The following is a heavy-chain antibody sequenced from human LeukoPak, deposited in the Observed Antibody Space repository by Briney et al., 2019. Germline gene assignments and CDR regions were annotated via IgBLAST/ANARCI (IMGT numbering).Heavy chain of an antibody. V-gene: IGHV3-49*03. CDR1: GFTFGDYA. CDR3: TRDSSGWLFDY. CDR2: IRSKAYGGTT. J-gene: IGHJ4*02. D-gene: IGHD6-19*01. Sequence: GGSLRLSCTASGFTFGDYAMSWFRQAPGKGLEWVGFIRSKAYGGTTEYAASVKGRFTISRDDSKSIAYLQMNSLKTEDTAVYYCTRDSSGWLFDYWGQGTLVTVSS.